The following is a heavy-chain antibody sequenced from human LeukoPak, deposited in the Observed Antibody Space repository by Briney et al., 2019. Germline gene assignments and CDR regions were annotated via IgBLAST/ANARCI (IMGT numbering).Heavy chain of an antibody. CDR2: IYHSGST. Sequence: PSQTLSLTCTVSGGSISSDGYYWSWIRQPPGKGLEWIGYIYHSGSTYYNPSLKSRVTISVDRSKNQFSPKLYSVTAADTAVYYCARDRYDSSGYEGMSAFDIWGQGTMVTVSS. CDR1: GGSISSDGYY. J-gene: IGHJ3*02. V-gene: IGHV4-30-2*01. D-gene: IGHD3-22*01. CDR3: ARDRYDSSGYEGMSAFDI.